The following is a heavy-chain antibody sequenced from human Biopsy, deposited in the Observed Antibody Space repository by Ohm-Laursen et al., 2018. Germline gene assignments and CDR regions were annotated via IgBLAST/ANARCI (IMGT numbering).Heavy chain of an antibody. CDR1: GFSFNSYG. CDR2: ISYDGSKK. Sequence: SLGLSCTASGFSFNSYGMHWVRQAPGKGLEWVAFISYDGSKKYYGDSVKGRFTISRDNSKNTLYLQMGSLRAADTAVYYCAKDLDYLDSSGYYVVDYWGQGSLVTVSS. CDR3: AKDLDYLDSSGYYVVDY. J-gene: IGHJ4*02. D-gene: IGHD3-22*01. V-gene: IGHV3-30*18.